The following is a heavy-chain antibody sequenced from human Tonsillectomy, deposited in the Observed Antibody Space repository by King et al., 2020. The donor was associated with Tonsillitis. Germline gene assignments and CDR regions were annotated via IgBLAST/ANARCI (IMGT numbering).Heavy chain of an antibody. Sequence: VQLVESGGGLVKPGGSLRLSCAASGFTFSDYYMSWIRQAPGKGLEWVSYISSSSSYTNYADSVKGRFTISRDNAKNSLYLQMNSLRAEDTAVYFCAGGVDIVVVVAASFDYWGQGTLVTVSS. J-gene: IGHJ4*02. CDR2: ISSSSSYT. D-gene: IGHD2-15*01. CDR3: AGGVDIVVVVAASFDY. V-gene: IGHV3-11*06. CDR1: GFTFSDYY.